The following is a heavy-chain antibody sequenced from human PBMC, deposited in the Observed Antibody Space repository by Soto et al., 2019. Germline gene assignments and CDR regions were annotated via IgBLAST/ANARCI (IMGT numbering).Heavy chain of an antibody. J-gene: IGHJ4*02. CDR3: ARGKLSDYVWGSYRYHFDY. D-gene: IGHD3-16*02. Sequence: SETLSLTCAVYGGSFSGYYWSWIRQPPGKGLEWIGEINHSGSTNYNPSLKSRVTISVDTSKNQLSLKLSSVTAADTAVYYCARGKLSDYVWGSYRYHFDYWGQGTVVTVSS. CDR2: INHSGST. CDR1: GGSFSGYY. V-gene: IGHV4-34*01.